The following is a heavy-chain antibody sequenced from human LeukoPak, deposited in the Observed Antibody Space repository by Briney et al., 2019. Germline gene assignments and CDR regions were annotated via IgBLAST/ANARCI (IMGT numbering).Heavy chain of an antibody. CDR2: ISGGAGTT. CDR3: AKDLVVAATSGAFDF. V-gene: IGHV3-23*01. CDR1: GFTFSSYA. J-gene: IGHJ3*01. D-gene: IGHD2-15*01. Sequence: GGSLRLSGAASGFTFSSYAMSWVRRAPGKGLEWVSVISGGAGTTYYADSVKGRFTISRDNCKNTLYLQMNSLRAEDTAIYHCAKDLVVAATSGAFDFWGQGTMVTVSS.